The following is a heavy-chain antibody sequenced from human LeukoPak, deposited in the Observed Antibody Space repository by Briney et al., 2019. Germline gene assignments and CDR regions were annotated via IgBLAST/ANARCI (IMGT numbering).Heavy chain of an antibody. J-gene: IGHJ5*02. CDR2: FYHSGIT. CDR1: GYSISSGYF. D-gene: IGHD6-13*01. Sequence: SETPSLTCTVSGYSISSGYFWGWIRQPPGKGLEWIGSFYHSGITYYNPSLKSRVTISVEMSKNQFSLKLSSVTAADTAVYYCARVGRVAAADTGGYWFDPWGQGTLVTVSS. V-gene: IGHV4-38-2*02. CDR3: ARVGRVAAADTGGYWFDP.